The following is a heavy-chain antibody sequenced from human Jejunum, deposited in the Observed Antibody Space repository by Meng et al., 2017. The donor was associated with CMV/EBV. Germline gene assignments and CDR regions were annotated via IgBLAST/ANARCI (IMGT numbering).Heavy chain of an antibody. V-gene: IGHV4-39*07. J-gene: IGHJ4*02. D-gene: IGHD2-15*01. CDR3: ARDNPLGYCSGGSCYLDY. CDR1: SSSYY. Sequence: SSSYYWGWSRQPPGKGLEWIGSIYYSGSTYYNPSLKSRVTISVDTSKNQFSLKLSSVTAADTAVYYCARDNPLGYCSGGSCYLDYWGQGTLVTVSS. CDR2: IYYSGST.